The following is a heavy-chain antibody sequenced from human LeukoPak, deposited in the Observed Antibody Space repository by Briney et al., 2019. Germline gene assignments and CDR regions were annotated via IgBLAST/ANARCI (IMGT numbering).Heavy chain of an antibody. CDR1: GFTFSSYS. J-gene: IGHJ3*02. D-gene: IGHD2-15*01. CDR2: ISSSSSYI. CDR3: ACERDGEWWPFNDAFDI. Sequence: GGSLRLSCAASGFTFSSYSMNWVRQAPGKGLEWVSSISSSSSYIYYADSVKGRFTISRDNAKNSLYLQMNSLRAEDTAVYYCACERDGEWWPFNDAFDIWGQGTMVTVSS. V-gene: IGHV3-21*01.